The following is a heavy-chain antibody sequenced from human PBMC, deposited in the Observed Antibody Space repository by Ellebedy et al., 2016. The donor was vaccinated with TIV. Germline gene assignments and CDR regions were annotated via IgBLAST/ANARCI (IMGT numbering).Heavy chain of an antibody. Sequence: GESLKISCKGSEYSFIHYWISWVRQMPGKGPEWMGRIDPSDPSGSYTTYSPSSQGHVTISVDKSITTAYLEWSSLKASDTAMYYCARHELGSNAAFDYWGQGTLVTVSS. J-gene: IGHJ4*02. CDR1: EYSFIHYW. D-gene: IGHD1-26*01. CDR2: IDPSDPSGSYT. V-gene: IGHV5-10-1*01. CDR3: ARHELGSNAAFDY.